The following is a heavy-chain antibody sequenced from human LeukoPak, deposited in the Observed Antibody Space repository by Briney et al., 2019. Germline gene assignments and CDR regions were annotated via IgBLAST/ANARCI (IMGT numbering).Heavy chain of an antibody. CDR1: NGSISSYY. D-gene: IGHD4-23*01. J-gene: IGHJ4*02. Sequence: PSETLSLTCTVSNGSISSYYWSWIRQPPGKELEWIGYIYYSGSTNYNPSLKSRVTISVDTSKNQFSLKLSSVTAADTAVYYCARRSSYGGVDYWGQGTLVTVSS. CDR2: IYYSGST. CDR3: ARRSSYGGVDY. V-gene: IGHV4-59*08.